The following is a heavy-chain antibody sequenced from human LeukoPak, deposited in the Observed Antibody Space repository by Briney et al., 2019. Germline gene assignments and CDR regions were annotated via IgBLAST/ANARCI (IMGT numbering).Heavy chain of an antibody. Sequence: PSETLSLTCTVSGGSIRSATYYWTWIRQRPGKGLEWIGYIFYTGSTNYNPSLMSRVTISVDTSKNLFSLKLSSVSAADTAIYYCARVRENCSGGSCYYGMDVWGQGTTVTVSS. J-gene: IGHJ6*02. CDR3: ARVRENCSGGSCYYGMDV. V-gene: IGHV4-31*03. CDR2: IFYTGST. D-gene: IGHD2-15*01. CDR1: GGSIRSATYY.